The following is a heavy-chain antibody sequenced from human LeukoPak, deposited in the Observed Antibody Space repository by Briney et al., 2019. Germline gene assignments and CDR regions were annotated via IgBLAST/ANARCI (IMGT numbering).Heavy chain of an antibody. J-gene: IGHJ4*02. V-gene: IGHV4-34*01. CDR1: GGSFSGYY. Sequence: SETLSLTCAVYGGSFSGYYWSWIRQPPGKGLEWIGEINHSGSTNYNPSLKSRVTISVDTSKNQFSLKLSSVTAADTAVYYCARLNYYGSGSYPGVSLDYWGQGTLVTVSS. CDR2: INHSGST. CDR3: ARLNYYGSGSYPGVSLDY. D-gene: IGHD3-10*01.